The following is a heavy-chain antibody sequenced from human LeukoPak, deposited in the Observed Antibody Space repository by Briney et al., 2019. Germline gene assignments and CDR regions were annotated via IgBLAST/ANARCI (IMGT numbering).Heavy chain of an antibody. CDR3: ARGGQLYYDILAGSPADV. J-gene: IGHJ6*02. V-gene: IGHV1-46*01. Sequence: ASVKISCKASGYTFATYYMNWVRQAPGQGREWMGIMYPSVGSTSYAQKFQGRVTMTRDTSASTVYMELSSLRSEDTAVYYCARGGQLYYDILAGSPADVWGQGTTVTVSS. CDR1: GYTFATYY. CDR2: MYPSVGST. D-gene: IGHD3-9*01.